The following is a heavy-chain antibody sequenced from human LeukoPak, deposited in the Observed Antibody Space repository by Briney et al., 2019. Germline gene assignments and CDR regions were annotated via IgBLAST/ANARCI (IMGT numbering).Heavy chain of an antibody. V-gene: IGHV3-66*01. Sequence: PGRSLRLSCAASGFTFDDYAMHWVRQAPGKGLEWVSVIYSGGSTYYADSVKGRFTISRDNSKNTLYLQMNSLRAEDTAVYYCARAQTTGYSSGWYEGSYDYWGQGTLVTVSS. CDR1: GFTFDDYA. D-gene: IGHD6-19*01. CDR2: IYSGGST. CDR3: ARAQTTGYSSGWYEGSYDY. J-gene: IGHJ4*02.